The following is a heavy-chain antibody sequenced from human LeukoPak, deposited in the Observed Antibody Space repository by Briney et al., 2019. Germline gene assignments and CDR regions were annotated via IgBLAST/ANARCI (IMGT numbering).Heavy chain of an antibody. CDR1: GYTFTKSA. Sequence: ASAKVSCKASGYTFTKSAMNWVRQAPGQGLEWMGIINPSGGSTNYAQKFQGRVTMTRDTSTSTVYMELSSLRPEDTAVYYCARAQGPNWGSRGYFDHWGQGTLVTVSS. D-gene: IGHD7-27*01. CDR3: ARAQGPNWGSRGYFDH. V-gene: IGHV1-46*01. J-gene: IGHJ4*02. CDR2: INPSGGST.